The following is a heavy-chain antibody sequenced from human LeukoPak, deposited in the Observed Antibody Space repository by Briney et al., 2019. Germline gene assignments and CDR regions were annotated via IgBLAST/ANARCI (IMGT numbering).Heavy chain of an antibody. D-gene: IGHD6-19*01. CDR3: ARGGKIPLTGTRSPQYFQH. V-gene: IGHV3-30*02. J-gene: IGHJ1*01. Sequence: GGSLRLSCAASGFTFNNYGMHWVRQAPGKGLEWVAFIRYDGNNKYYADSVKGRFTISRDNSKNTLYLQMNSLRAEDTAVYYCARGGKIPLTGTRSPQYFQHWGQGTLVTVSS. CDR2: IRYDGNNK. CDR1: GFTFNNYG.